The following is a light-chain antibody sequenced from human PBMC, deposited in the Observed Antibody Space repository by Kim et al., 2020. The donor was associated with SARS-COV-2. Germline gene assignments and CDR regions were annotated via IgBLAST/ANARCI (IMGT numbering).Light chain of an antibody. V-gene: IGKV3D-7*01. CDR2: GAS. J-gene: IGKJ2*01. CDR3: QQDYKLPQMYT. CDR1: QSVSSSY. Sequence: PGERVTLSCRASQSVSSSYLTWYQQKPGQAPRLLIYGASTRATSIPARFSGSGSGTDFTLTNSSLQPEDFAVYYCQQDYKLPQMYTFGQGTKLEI.